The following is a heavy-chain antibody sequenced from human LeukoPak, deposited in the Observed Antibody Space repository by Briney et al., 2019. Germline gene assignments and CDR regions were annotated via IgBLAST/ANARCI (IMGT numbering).Heavy chain of an antibody. CDR2: ISGSGGST. J-gene: IGHJ4*02. CDR3: AKGRISGGSYTGYYFDY. CDR1: GFTFSSYS. D-gene: IGHD1-26*01. V-gene: IGHV3-23*01. Sequence: GGSLRLSCAASGFTFSSYSMNWVRQAPGKGLEWVSAISGSGGSTYYAESVKGRLTISRDNSKNTLYLQMNSLRAEDTAVYYCAKGRISGGSYTGYYFDYWGQGTLVTVSS.